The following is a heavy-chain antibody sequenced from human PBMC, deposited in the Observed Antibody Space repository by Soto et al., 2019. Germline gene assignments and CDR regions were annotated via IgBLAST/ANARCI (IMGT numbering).Heavy chain of an antibody. CDR3: ARFYRQCGSGSYNDY. V-gene: IGHV3-21*06. CDR1: GFTFSSYS. CDR2: ISSSSSNI. D-gene: IGHD3-10*01. J-gene: IGHJ4*02. Sequence: PGGDLRLSCAASGFTFSSYSMNWVRQAPGQGLEWVSSISSSSSNIYYAASMKGRFPISRDNAKTSLYLQMNSLRADNPAVYYWARFYRQCGSGSYNDYWGQGTLVPVSS.